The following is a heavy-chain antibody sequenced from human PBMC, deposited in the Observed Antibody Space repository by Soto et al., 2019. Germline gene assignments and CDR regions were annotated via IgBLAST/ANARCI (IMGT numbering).Heavy chain of an antibody. Sequence: ASVKVSCKASGYPFRAYYLNWVRQAPGQGLEWMGVINPSDGSTTYAQRFQGRVTMTSDTSTSTIYMDLKSLTSEDTAVYYCARSEVAEPFFDYWGQGTLVTVSS. V-gene: IGHV1-46*01. CDR2: INPSDGST. J-gene: IGHJ4*02. CDR3: ARSEVAEPFFDY. CDR1: GYPFRAYY.